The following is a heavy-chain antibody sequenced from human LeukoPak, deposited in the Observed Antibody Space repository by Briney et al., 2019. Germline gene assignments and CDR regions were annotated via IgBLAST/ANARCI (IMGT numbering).Heavy chain of an antibody. CDR3: ARGWLLYEYDY. D-gene: IGHD3-3*01. CDR2: IYYSGST. Sequence: SETLSLTCTVSGGSTSSYYWSWIRQPPGKGLEWIGYIYYSGSTNYNPSLKSRVTISVDTSKNQFSLKLSSVTAADTAVYYCARGWLLYEYDYWGQGTLVTVSS. V-gene: IGHV4-59*01. CDR1: GGSTSSYY. J-gene: IGHJ4*02.